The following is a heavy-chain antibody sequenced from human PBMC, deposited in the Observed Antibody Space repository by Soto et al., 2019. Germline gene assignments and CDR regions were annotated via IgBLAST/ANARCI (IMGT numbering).Heavy chain of an antibody. CDR1: GFTFSSYG. V-gene: IGHV3-33*01. J-gene: IGHJ4*02. D-gene: IGHD3-22*01. CDR3: ARDLLSYETSGYPGALGY. Sequence: GGSLRLSYAASGFTFSSYGMYWVRQAPGKGLEWVAVIWYDGSKKYYVDSVKGRFTISRDNSKNTLYLQMDSLRAEDTAMYYCARDLLSYETSGYPGALGYWGQGTLVTVSS. CDR2: IWYDGSKK.